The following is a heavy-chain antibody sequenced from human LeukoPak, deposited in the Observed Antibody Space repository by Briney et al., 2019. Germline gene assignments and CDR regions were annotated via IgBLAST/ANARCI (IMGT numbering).Heavy chain of an antibody. CDR2: IYSGGST. CDR3: AREDYSNYGTGVDY. CDR1: GFTVSSNY. Sequence: PGGSLRLSCAASGFTVSSNYMSWVRQAPGKGLEWVSVIYSGGSTYYADSVKGRFTISRDNSKNTLYLQMNSLRAEDTAVYYCAREDYSNYGTGVDYWGQGTLVTVSS. D-gene: IGHD4-11*01. V-gene: IGHV3-53*01. J-gene: IGHJ4*02.